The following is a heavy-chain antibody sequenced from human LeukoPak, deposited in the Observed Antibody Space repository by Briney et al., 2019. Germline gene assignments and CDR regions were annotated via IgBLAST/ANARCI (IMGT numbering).Heavy chain of an antibody. V-gene: IGHV3-23*01. CDR1: GFTFSSYA. Sequence: PGASLRLSCAASGFTFSSYAMSWVRQAPGKGLEWVSAISGSGGSTYYADSVEGRFTISRDNSKNTLYLQMNSLRAEDTAVYYCASRLSYCSGGSCYSHHDAFDIWGQGTMVTVSS. CDR2: ISGSGGST. CDR3: ASRLSYCSGGSCYSHHDAFDI. D-gene: IGHD2-15*01. J-gene: IGHJ3*02.